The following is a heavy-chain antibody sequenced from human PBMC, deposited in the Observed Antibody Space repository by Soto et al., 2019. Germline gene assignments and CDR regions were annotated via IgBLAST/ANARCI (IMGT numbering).Heavy chain of an antibody. CDR1: GFTVSSTY. J-gene: IGHJ4*02. Sequence: GGSLRLSCAASGFTVSSTYMGWVRQAPGKGLEWVSVIYSGGSTYYADSVKGRFTISRDNSKNTLYLQMNSLRAEDTAVYYCAALWFGESMAYWGQGTLVTVSS. D-gene: IGHD3-10*01. CDR2: IYSGGST. CDR3: AALWFGESMAY. V-gene: IGHV3-66*01.